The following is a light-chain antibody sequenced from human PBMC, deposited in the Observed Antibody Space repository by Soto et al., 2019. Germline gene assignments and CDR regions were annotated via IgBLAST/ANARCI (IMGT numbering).Light chain of an antibody. V-gene: IGLV1-40*01. Sequence: SVLAQASAVYGAPGQRITIPCLRISYNTRAGYDVHWHQQLPGTAPKLLIYDNTNRPSGVPDRFSGSKSGTSASLAITGLQAEDEADYYCQSYDSSLRGPYVFGTGTKVTVL. CDR1: SYNTRAGYD. CDR2: DNT. J-gene: IGLJ1*01. CDR3: QSYDSSLRGPYV.